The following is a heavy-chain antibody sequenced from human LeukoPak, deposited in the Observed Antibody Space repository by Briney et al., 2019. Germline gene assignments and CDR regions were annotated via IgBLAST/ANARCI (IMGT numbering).Heavy chain of an antibody. CDR3: ARIFSSGYGLFDY. V-gene: IGHV4-61*05. D-gene: IGHD3-22*01. J-gene: IGHJ4*02. CDR1: GGSISSSSYY. CDR2: IFYSGST. Sequence: SETLSLTCTVSGGSISSSSYYWGWIRQPPGKRLEWLGYIFYSGSTNYNPSLKSRVTMSADMSKNQFSLKLSSVTAADTAVYYCARIFSSGYGLFDYWGQGTLVTVSS.